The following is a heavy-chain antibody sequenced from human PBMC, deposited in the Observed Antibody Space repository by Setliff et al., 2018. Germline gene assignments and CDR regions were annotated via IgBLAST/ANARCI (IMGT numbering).Heavy chain of an antibody. V-gene: IGHV4-4*02. CDR2: IYHTEST. CDR3: ARDDTYDFWGGHGHLDS. Sequence: KPSETLSLTCAVSSGSISYNNWWTWVRQPPGKGLEWIGEIYHTESTNYNPSLKSRVTISLDKSKDQFSLELSSVTAADTAVYYCARDDTYDFWGGHGHLDSWGQGILVTVSS. CDR1: SGSISYNNW. D-gene: IGHD3-3*01. J-gene: IGHJ4*02.